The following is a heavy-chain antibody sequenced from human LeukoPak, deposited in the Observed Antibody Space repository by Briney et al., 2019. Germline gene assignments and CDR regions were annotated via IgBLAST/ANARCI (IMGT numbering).Heavy chain of an antibody. CDR2: LSNSGST. V-gene: IGHV4-59*01. J-gene: IGHJ4*02. D-gene: IGHD2-2*01. CDR1: GASISSYY. CDR3: ARAVPFDY. Sequence: SETPSLTCTVSGASISSYYWSWIRQPPGKGLEWIGYLSNSGSTNYNPSLKSRVTISVDTSKKQFSLKLISVTAADTAVYYCARAVPFDYWGQGTLVTVSS.